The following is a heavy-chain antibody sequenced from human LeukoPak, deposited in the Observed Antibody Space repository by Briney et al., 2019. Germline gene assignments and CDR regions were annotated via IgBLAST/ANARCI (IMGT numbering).Heavy chain of an antibody. CDR3: ARDSGSYYYYYYMDV. D-gene: IGHD1-26*01. Sequence: GASVKVSCKASGYTFTGYYMHWVRQAPGQGLEWMGWINPNSGGTNYAQKFQGRVTMTRDTSISTAYMELSRLRSDDTAVYYCARDSGSYYYYYYMDVWVKGTTVTVSS. CDR2: INPNSGGT. CDR1: GYTFTGYY. V-gene: IGHV1-2*02. J-gene: IGHJ6*03.